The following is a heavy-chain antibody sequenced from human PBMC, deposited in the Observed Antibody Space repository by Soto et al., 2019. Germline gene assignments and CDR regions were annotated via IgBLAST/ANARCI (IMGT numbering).Heavy chain of an antibody. J-gene: IGHJ4*02. V-gene: IGHV4-59*01. CDR1: GGSISSYY. CDR2: IYYSGST. CDR3: AGGSSGWYGPYIDY. Sequence: PSETLSLTCTVSGGSISSYYWSWIRQPPGKGLECIGYIYYSGSTNYNPSLKSRVTISVDTSKNQFSLKLSSVTAADTAVYYCAGGSSGWYGPYIDYWGQGTLVTVSS. D-gene: IGHD6-19*01.